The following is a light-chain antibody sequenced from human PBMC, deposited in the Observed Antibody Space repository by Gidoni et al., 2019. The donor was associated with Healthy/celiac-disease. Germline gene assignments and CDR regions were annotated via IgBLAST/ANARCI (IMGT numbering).Light chain of an antibody. CDR1: SNDVGGYNY. CDR3: SSFTDSATLYVL. V-gene: IGLV2-14*03. J-gene: IGLJ2*01. CDR2: DVS. Sequence: QSALTQPASVSGSPGQSITISCTGTSNDVGGYNYVSWYQQYQGQVPKLLIYDVSNRPSGVSSRFSGSKSGSTASLTISGLQAEDEADYYCSSFTDSATLYVLFGGGTKLTVL.